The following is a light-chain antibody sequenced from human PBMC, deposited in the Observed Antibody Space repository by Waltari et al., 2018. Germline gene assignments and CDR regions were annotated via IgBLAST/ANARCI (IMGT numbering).Light chain of an antibody. V-gene: IGKV3-20*01. J-gene: IGKJ1*01. Sequence: ETVLTQSPGILSLSPGERATLSCRASQSVSRALAWYQQKPGQAPRLLIYGASSGATDIPDRFSGSGSGTDFSLTISRREPEDFAVYYCQHYVRLPGTFGQGTKVEIK. CDR2: GAS. CDR1: QSVSRA. CDR3: QHYVRLPGT.